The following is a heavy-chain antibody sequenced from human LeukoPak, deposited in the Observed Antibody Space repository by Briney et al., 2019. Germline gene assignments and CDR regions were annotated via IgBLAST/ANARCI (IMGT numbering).Heavy chain of an antibody. J-gene: IGHJ6*03. CDR1: GYTFSDYG. CDR2: INPNSGNA. Sequence: ASVKVSCKASGYTFSDYGINWVRQATGQGLEWMGWINPNSGNAGYAQKFQGRVTMTRNTSISTAYMELSSLRSEDTAVYYCARALAWGGSSYSYYYMDVWDKGTTVTVSS. CDR3: ARALAWGGSSYSYYYMDV. V-gene: IGHV1-8*01. D-gene: IGHD1-26*01.